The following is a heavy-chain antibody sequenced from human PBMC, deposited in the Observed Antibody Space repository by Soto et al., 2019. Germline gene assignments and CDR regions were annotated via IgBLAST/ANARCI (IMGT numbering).Heavy chain of an antibody. J-gene: IGHJ6*03. CDR3: ARDPYSSSSGVGYYYYYMDV. CDR1: GYTFTSYY. D-gene: IGHD6-6*01. V-gene: IGHV1-46*03. Sequence: ASLKVSCEASGYTFTSYYMHWVRQAPGQGLEWMGIINPSGGSTSYAQKFQGRVTMTRDTSTSTVYMELSSLRSEDTAVYYCARDPYSSSSGVGYYYYYMDVWGKGTTVTVSS. CDR2: INPSGGST.